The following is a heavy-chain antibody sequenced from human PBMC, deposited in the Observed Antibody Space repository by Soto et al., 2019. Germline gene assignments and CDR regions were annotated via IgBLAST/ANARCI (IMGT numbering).Heavy chain of an antibody. CDR1: GFTVSSNY. CDR3: ARDLWFGGGGY. J-gene: IGHJ4*02. CDR2: IYSGGST. Sequence: EVQLVESGGGLVQPGGSLRLSCAASGFTVSSNYMSWVRQAPGKGLEWVSVIYSGGSTYYADSVKGRFTISRHSSKNTLYLQMHSLRAEDPAVCCCARDLWFGGGGYWGQGTLVTVSS. D-gene: IGHD3-10*01. V-gene: IGHV3-53*04.